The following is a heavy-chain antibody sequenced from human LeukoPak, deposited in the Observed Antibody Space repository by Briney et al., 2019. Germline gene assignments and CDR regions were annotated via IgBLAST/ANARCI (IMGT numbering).Heavy chain of an antibody. CDR3: ARLFNSMFGGFFKTNPHDYFDS. D-gene: IGHD3-16*01. Sequence: PGGSLRLSCAASGFISSYAMHWVRQAPGKGLEWVAVISYDGSKKYYADSVKGRFTISRDNSKKTVYLQMNSLRAEDTAVYYCARLFNSMFGGFFKTNPHDYFDSGGQEPLVTVPS. CDR1: GFISSYA. CDR2: ISYDGSKK. J-gene: IGHJ4*02. V-gene: IGHV3-30*04.